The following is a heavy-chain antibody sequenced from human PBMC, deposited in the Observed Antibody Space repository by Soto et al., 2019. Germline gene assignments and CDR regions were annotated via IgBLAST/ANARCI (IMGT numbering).Heavy chain of an antibody. Sequence: GGSLRLSCAASGFTFSSYSMNWVRQAPGKGLEWVSYISSSSSTIYYADSVKGRFTISRDNAKNSLYLQMNSLRAEDTAVYYCARAMPGQEDAFDIWGQGTMVTVSS. CDR1: GFTFSSYS. CDR2: ISSSSSTI. J-gene: IGHJ3*02. V-gene: IGHV3-48*01. D-gene: IGHD2-2*01. CDR3: ARAMPGQEDAFDI.